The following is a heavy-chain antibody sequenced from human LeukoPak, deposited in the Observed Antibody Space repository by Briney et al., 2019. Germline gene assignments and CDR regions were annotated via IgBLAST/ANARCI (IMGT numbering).Heavy chain of an antibody. D-gene: IGHD3-22*01. CDR1: GFTFSSYG. Sequence: GGSLRLSCAASGFTFSSYGMHWVRQAPGKGLEWVAFIRYDGSNKYYADSVKGRFTISRDNSKNTLYLQMNSLRAEDTAVYYCAKGPTMLEVITNNWFDPWGQGTLSPSP. J-gene: IGHJ5*02. V-gene: IGHV3-30*02. CDR2: IRYDGSNK. CDR3: AKGPTMLEVITNNWFDP.